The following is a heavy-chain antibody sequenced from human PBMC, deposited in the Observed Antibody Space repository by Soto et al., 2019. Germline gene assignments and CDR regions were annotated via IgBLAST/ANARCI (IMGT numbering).Heavy chain of an antibody. CDR3: ARESNYDGMDV. CDR2: IWYDGSNK. CDR1: GFTFSSYG. J-gene: IGHJ6*02. Sequence: QVQLVESGGGVVQPGRSLRLSCAASGFTFSSYGMHWVRQAPGKGLEWVAVIWYDGSNKYYADSVKGRFTISRDNYKNTLYLQMNSLRAEDTAVYYCARESNYDGMDVWGQGTTVTVSS. D-gene: IGHD6-6*01. V-gene: IGHV3-33*01.